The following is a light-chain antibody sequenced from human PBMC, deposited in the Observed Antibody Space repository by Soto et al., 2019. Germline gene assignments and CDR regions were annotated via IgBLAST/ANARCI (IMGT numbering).Light chain of an antibody. J-gene: IGKJ1*01. CDR1: QSVSSY. CDR3: HQYNDWPRT. Sequence: EIVLTQSPATLSLSPGERATLSCRASQSVSSYLAWYQQKPGQAPRLLIYDASNRATGIPARFSGSGSGTEFTLTISSLQSEDFAVYYCHQYNDWPRTFGQGTKVEIK. CDR2: DAS. V-gene: IGKV3-11*01.